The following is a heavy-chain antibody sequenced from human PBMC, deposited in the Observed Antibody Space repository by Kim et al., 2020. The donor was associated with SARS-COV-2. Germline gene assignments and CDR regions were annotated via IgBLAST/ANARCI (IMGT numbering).Heavy chain of an antibody. J-gene: IGHJ6*02. CDR2: IRNSGGGT. V-gene: IGHV3-23*01. Sequence: GGSLRLSCAASGLTFSSYAMTWVRQAPGRGLEWVSTIRNSGGGTYYADSVKGRFTISRDNSRNTLSLQMSGLRAEDTAVYYCAKDQWGDGMDVWGQGTTVPVSS. CDR1: GLTFSSYA. CDR3: AKDQWGDGMDV. D-gene: IGHD2-8*01.